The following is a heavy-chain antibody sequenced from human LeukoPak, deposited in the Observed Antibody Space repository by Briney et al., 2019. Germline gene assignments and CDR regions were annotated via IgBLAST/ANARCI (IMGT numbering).Heavy chain of an antibody. D-gene: IGHD2-2*01. CDR2: ISYDGSHK. Sequence: PGGSLRLSCAVSGFPFSKFAMHWVRQAPGKGLEWVAVISYDGSHKYFGDSVKGRFTISRDNSKNTLYLQMNSLRAEDTAVYYCAKGFHFYQDVWGQGTLVTVSS. CDR1: GFPFSKFA. V-gene: IGHV3-30*04. J-gene: IGHJ4*02. CDR3: AKGFHFYQDV.